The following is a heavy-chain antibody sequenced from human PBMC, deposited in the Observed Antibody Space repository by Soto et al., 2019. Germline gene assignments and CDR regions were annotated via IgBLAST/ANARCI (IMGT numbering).Heavy chain of an antibody. J-gene: IGHJ4*02. CDR3: ARDFTPYYYDSSGSFDY. D-gene: IGHD3-22*01. V-gene: IGHV3-48*02. CDR1: GFTFSSYS. CDR2: ISISSSTI. Sequence: GGSLRLSCAASGFTFSSYSMNWVRQAPGKGLEWVSYISISSSTIYYADSVKGRFTISRDNAKNSLYLQMNSLRDEDTAVYYCARDFTPYYYDSSGSFDYWGQGTLVTVSS.